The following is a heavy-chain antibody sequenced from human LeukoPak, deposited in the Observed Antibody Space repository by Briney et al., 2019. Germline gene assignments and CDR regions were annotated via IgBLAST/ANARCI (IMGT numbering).Heavy chain of an antibody. CDR1: GFTFSSYA. CDR2: IGGSDGST. J-gene: IGHJ4*02. V-gene: IGHV3-23*01. D-gene: IGHD3-10*01. Sequence: GGSLRLSCAASGFTFSSYAMTWVRQAPEKGLEWVSSIGGSDGSTYYADSVKGRFTISRDNSKSTLYLQMNSLRAEDTAIYYCARVGYGSGSYTYFDYWGQGTLVTVSS. CDR3: ARVGYGSGSYTYFDY.